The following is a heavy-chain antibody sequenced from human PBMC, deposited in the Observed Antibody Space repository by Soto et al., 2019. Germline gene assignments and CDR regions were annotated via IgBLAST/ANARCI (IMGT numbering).Heavy chain of an antibody. D-gene: IGHD3-22*01. CDR3: AKAGVSSGTKSAFDL. CDR1: GGTFSAYP. V-gene: IGHV1-69*02. Sequence: QVQLVQSGAEVKKPGSSVKVTCKTSGGTFSAYPCNWVRQAPGKGLEWMGRVIPILDITHYSHNFQGRVTITAVKATNTALMDLTSLRSEDTAMYFCAKAGVSSGTKSAFDLWGQGTLITVSS. CDR2: VIPILDIT. J-gene: IGHJ3*01.